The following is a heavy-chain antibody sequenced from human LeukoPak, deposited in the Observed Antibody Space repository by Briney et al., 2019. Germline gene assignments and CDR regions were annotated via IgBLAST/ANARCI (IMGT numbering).Heavy chain of an antibody. CDR3: ASRPLSGSYRY. J-gene: IGHJ4*02. Sequence: PGGSLRLSCAASGFTVSSNYMSWVRQAPGKGLEWVSVIYSGGSTYYADSVKGRFTISRDNSKNTLYLQMNSLRAEDTAVYYCASRPLSGSYRYWGQGTLVTVSS. CDR1: GFTVSSNY. V-gene: IGHV3-53*01. D-gene: IGHD1-26*01. CDR2: IYSGGST.